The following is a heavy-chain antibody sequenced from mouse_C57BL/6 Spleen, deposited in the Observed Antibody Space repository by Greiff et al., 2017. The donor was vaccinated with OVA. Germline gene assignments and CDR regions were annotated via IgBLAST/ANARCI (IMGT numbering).Heavy chain of an antibody. Sequence: EVKLQESGAELVKPGASVKLSCTASGFNITDYYMHWVKQRTEQGLEWIGRIDPDDGETKYAPKFQGKATITADTSSNTAYLQLSSLTSEDTAVYYCARRDYYGSSPYYFDYWGQGTTLTVSS. J-gene: IGHJ2*01. CDR2: IDPDDGET. CDR3: ARRDYYGSSPYYFDY. CDR1: GFNITDYY. D-gene: IGHD1-1*01. V-gene: IGHV14-2*01.